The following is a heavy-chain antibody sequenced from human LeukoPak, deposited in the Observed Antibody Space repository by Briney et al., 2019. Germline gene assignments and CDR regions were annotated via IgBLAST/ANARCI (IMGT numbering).Heavy chain of an antibody. CDR1: GGTFSSYA. D-gene: IGHD2-21*02. V-gene: IGHV1-69*13. J-gene: IGHJ1*01. Sequence: SVKVSCKASGGTFSSYAISWVRQAPGQGLEWMGGIIPIFGTANYAQKFQGRATITADESTSTAYMELSSLRSEDTAVYYCARVSYCGGDCYSSQYFQHWGQGTLVTVSS. CDR3: ARVSYCGGDCYSSQYFQH. CDR2: IIPIFGTA.